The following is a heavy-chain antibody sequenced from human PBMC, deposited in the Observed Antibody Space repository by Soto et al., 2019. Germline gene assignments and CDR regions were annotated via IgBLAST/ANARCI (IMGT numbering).Heavy chain of an antibody. J-gene: IGHJ4*02. D-gene: IGHD3-22*01. V-gene: IGHV4-31*03. Sequence: SETLSLTCTVSGGSISSGGYYWSWIRQHPGKGLEWIGYIYYSGSTYYNPSLKSRVTISVDTSKNQFSLKLSSVTAADTAVYYCARGQYYDSSGPIPYYFDYWGQGTLVTVSS. CDR3: ARGQYYDSSGPIPYYFDY. CDR1: GGSISSGGYY. CDR2: IYYSGST.